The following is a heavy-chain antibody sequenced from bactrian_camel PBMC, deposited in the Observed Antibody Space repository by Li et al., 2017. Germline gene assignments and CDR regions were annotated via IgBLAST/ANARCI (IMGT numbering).Heavy chain of an antibody. Sequence: HVQLVESGGGSVQAGGALRLSCEVSGYTYSGYCVGWFRGELRDEIATIDSEGSITYADSVKGRFTISKDDAKRTLYLQMDSLKAEDTAMYYCAADPIERGGYCYSPKGYWGQGTQVTV. CDR1: GYTYSGYC. D-gene: IGHD2*01. J-gene: IGHJ6*01. CDR2: IDSEGSI. CDR3: AADPIERGGYCYSPKGY. V-gene: IGHV3S53*01.